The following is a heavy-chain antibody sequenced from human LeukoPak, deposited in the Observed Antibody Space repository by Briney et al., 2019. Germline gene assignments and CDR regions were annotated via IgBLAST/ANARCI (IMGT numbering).Heavy chain of an antibody. D-gene: IGHD2-2*01. V-gene: IGHV3-11*04. CDR2: IRSNGDTI. CDR1: GLSFRDNN. Sequence: GGSLRLSCTASGLSFRDNNMSWVRQAPGKGLEWVSYIRSNGDTIYYADSVRGRFTISRDNAKRSLFPQMDSLGVEDTAVYFCSRRVDIEVIVGLFFSWGQGPLVTVSS. J-gene: IGHJ1*01. CDR3: SRRVDIEVIVGLFFS.